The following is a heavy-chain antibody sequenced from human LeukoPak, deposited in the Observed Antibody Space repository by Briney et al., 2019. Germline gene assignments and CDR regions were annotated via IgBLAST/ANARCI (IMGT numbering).Heavy chain of an antibody. CDR2: IKEDGSEE. Sequence: GGSLRLSCAASGFKFSDFWMTWVRQTPGKGLEWVANIKEDGSEEYHVDSVKGRFTISRDNTKSSLYLQMNSLRAEDMALYYCAKDFTSGIVYYMDVWGKGTTVTVSS. D-gene: IGHD3-10*01. CDR3: AKDFTSGIVYYMDV. J-gene: IGHJ6*03. V-gene: IGHV3-7*03. CDR1: GFKFSDFW.